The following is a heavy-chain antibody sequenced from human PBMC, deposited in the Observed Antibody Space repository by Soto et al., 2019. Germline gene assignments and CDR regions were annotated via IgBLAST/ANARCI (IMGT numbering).Heavy chain of an antibody. D-gene: IGHD3-3*01. CDR2: ISSSSSTI. V-gene: IGHV3-48*01. CDR1: GFTFSSYS. CDR3: ARDGYYDFWSGYYYYYYYMDI. Sequence: PGGSLRLSCAASGFTFSSYSMNWVRQAPGKGLEWVSSISSSSSTIYYADSVKGRFTISRDNAKNSLYLQMNSLRAEDTAVYYCARDGYYDFWSGYYYYYYYMDIWGKGTTVTVSS. J-gene: IGHJ6*03.